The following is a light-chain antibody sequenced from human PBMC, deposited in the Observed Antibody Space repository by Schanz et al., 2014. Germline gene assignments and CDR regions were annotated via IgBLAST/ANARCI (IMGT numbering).Light chain of an antibody. V-gene: IGKV3-20*01. Sequence: EIVLTQSPGTLSLSPGERATLSCRASQSVSSSYLAWYRQKPGQAPRLLIYGASSRATGIPDRFSGSGSGTDFTLTISRLEPEDFAVYYCQQYGSSQAWPSGQGTKVEIK. CDR2: GAS. CDR3: QQYGSSQAWP. CDR1: QSVSSSY. J-gene: IGKJ1*01.